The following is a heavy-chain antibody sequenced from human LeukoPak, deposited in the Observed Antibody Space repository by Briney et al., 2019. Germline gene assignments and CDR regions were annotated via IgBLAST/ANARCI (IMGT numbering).Heavy chain of an antibody. CDR1: GFTFSSYA. CDR2: VSSTGVTT. Sequence: SGGSLRLSCAASGFTFSSYAMTWVRQAPGKGLEWVSGVSSTGVTTNYADSVKGRFTISRDNAKNSLYLQMNSLRAEDTAVYYCARDGGYYDSSGSYRDYYYYYVMDVWGQGTTVTVSS. J-gene: IGHJ6*02. D-gene: IGHD3-22*01. V-gene: IGHV3-21*01. CDR3: ARDGGYYDSSGSYRDYYYYYVMDV.